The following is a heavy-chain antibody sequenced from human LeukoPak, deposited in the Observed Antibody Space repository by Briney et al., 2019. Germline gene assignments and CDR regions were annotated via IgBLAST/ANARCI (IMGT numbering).Heavy chain of an antibody. V-gene: IGHV4-59*01. D-gene: IGHD6-19*01. Sequence: SETLSLTCTVSGGSISSYYWSWIRQPPGKGLEWIGYIYYSGSTNYNPSLKSRVTISVDTSKNQFSLELSSVTAADTAVYYCARGIRSSGWYCDYWGQGTLVTVSS. CDR2: IYYSGST. J-gene: IGHJ4*02. CDR1: GGSISSYY. CDR3: ARGIRSSGWYCDY.